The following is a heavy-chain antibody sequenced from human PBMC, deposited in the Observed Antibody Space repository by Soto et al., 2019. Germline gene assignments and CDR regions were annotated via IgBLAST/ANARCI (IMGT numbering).Heavy chain of an antibody. CDR3: ARDQDTAMVTGGFDY. V-gene: IGHV3-21*01. CDR2: ISSSSSYI. D-gene: IGHD5-18*01. CDR1: GFTFSSYS. Sequence: EVQLVESGGGLVKPGGSLRLSCAASGFTFSSYSMNWVRQAPGKGLEWVSSISSSSSYIYYADSVKGRFTISRDNAKNSLYLQRNSLRAEDTGVYYCARDQDTAMVTGGFDYWGQGTLVTVSS. J-gene: IGHJ4*02.